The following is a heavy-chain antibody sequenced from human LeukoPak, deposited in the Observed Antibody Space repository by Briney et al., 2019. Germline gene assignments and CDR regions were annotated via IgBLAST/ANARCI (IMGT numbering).Heavy chain of an antibody. J-gene: IGHJ5*01. D-gene: IGHD3-10*01. CDR2: IWPGDSDT. CDR1: GNSFNTYW. V-gene: IGHV5-51*01. CDR3: ARRRSGSYGFVS. Sequence: GESLKISCKGSGNSFNTYWIGWVRQMPGKGLEWMGIIWPGDSDTKYTPSFQGHVPISADKSISTAYLQWSSLKASDTAMYYCARRRSGSYGFVSWGHATLVTVSS.